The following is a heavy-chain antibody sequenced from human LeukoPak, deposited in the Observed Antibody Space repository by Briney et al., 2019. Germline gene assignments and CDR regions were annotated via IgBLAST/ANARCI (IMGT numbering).Heavy chain of an antibody. J-gene: IGHJ5*02. CDR3: ASVKQYWFDP. Sequence: PSETLSLTCTVSGGSISSYYWSWIRQPPGKGLEWIGYIYYSGSTNYNPSLKSRVTISVDTSKNQFSLKLSSVTPADTAMYYCASVKQYWFDPWGQGTLVTVSS. CDR1: GGSISSYY. CDR2: IYYSGST. V-gene: IGHV4-59*01.